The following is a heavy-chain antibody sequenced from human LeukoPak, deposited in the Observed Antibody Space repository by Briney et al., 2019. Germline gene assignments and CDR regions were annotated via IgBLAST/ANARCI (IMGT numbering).Heavy chain of an antibody. D-gene: IGHD4-23*01. Sequence: GGSLRLSCVVSGIPFSDYYMNWIRQAPGKGLEWISYISSSSSYTDYADSVKGRFTISRDNAKNSLYLQMNSLRAEDTAVYYCAGDLGYSGNLWGQGTLVTVSS. CDR2: ISSSSSYT. CDR3: AGDLGYSGNL. J-gene: IGHJ4*02. CDR1: GIPFSDYY. V-gene: IGHV3-11*06.